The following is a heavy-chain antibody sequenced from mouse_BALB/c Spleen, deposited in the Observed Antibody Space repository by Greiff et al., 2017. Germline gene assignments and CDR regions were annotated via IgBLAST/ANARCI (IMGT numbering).Heavy chain of an antibody. J-gene: IGHJ2*01. Sequence: EVKLMESGGGLVKPGGSLKLSCAASGLTFSSYAMSWVRQSPEKRLEWVAEISSGGSYTYYPDTVTGRFTISRDNAKNTLYLEMSSLRSEDTAMYYCARDRRDGSYYYFDYWGQGTTLTVSS. CDR2: ISSGGSYT. V-gene: IGHV5-9-4*01. CDR3: ARDRRDGSYYYFDY. CDR1: GLTFSSYA. D-gene: IGHD2-3*01.